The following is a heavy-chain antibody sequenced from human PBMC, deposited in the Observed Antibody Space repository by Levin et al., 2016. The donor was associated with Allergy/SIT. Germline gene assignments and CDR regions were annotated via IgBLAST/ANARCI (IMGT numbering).Heavy chain of an antibody. J-gene: IGHJ4*02. CDR2: IYYSGST. V-gene: IGHV4-39*01. D-gene: IGHD5-24*01. CDR3: ARSVDGYNDY. Sequence: WIRQPPGKGLEWIGSIYYSGSTYYNPSLKSRVTISVDTSKNQFSLKLSSVTAADTAVYYCARSVDGYNDYWGQGTLVTVSS.